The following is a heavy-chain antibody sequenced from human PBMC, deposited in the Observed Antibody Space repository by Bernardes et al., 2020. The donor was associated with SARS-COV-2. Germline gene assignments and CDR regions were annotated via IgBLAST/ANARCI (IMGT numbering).Heavy chain of an antibody. CDR1: GYTFTSYG. D-gene: IGHD3-10*01. V-gene: IGHV1-18*04. J-gene: IGHJ6*02. Sequence: ASVKVSCKASGYTFTSYGISWVRQAPGQGLEWMGWISAYNGNTNYAQKLQGRVTMTTDTSTSTAYMELRSLRSDDTAVYYCARDWRHQTHYGLGPYYYYYGMDVWGQGTTVTVSS. CDR3: ARDWRHQTHYGLGPYYYYYGMDV. CDR2: ISAYNGNT.